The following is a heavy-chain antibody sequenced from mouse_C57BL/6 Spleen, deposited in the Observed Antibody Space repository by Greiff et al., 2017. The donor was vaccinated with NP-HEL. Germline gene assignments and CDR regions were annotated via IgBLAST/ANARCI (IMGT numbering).Heavy chain of an antibody. Sequence: QVTLKESGPGILQSSQTLSLTCSFSGFSLSTSGMGVSWIRQPSGKGLEWLAHIYWDDDKRYNPSLKSRLTISKDTSRNQVFLKITSVDTADTATYYCARNPDYGSSYYAMDYWGQGTSGTVSS. CDR2: IYWDDDK. V-gene: IGHV8-12*01. CDR3: ARNPDYGSSYYAMDY. CDR1: GFSLSTSGMG. J-gene: IGHJ4*01. D-gene: IGHD1-1*01.